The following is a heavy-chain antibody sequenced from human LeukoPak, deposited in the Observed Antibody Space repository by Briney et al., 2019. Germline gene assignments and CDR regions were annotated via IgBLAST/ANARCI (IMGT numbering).Heavy chain of an antibody. D-gene: IGHD3/OR15-3a*01. CDR2: IYYSGNT. J-gene: IGHJ4*02. V-gene: IGHV4-39*01. Sequence: ETLSLTCTVSGGSISSSSYYWGWIRQPPGKGLEWIGSIYYSGNTYYNASLKSQVSISIDTSKNQFSLRLTSVTAADTAVYYCARQTGSGLFILPGGQGTLVTVSS. CDR3: ARQTGSGLFILP. CDR1: GGSISSSSYY.